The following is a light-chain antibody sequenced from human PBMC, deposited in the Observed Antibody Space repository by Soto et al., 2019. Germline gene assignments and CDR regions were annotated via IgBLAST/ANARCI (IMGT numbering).Light chain of an antibody. V-gene: IGKV1-5*01. CDR3: QQYNSYPWT. J-gene: IGKJ1*01. CDR2: DAS. CDR1: QSISSW. Sequence: DIQMTQSPSTLSASVGDRVTITCRASQSISSWLAWYQQKPGKAPKLLIYDASSLESGVPSRFSGSGSGPEFTLTISSLQPVDFATYYCQQYNSYPWTFGQGTKVEIK.